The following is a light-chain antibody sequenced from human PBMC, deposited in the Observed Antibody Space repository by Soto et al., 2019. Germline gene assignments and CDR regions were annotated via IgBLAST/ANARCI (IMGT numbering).Light chain of an antibody. CDR1: SSDIGTYDY. V-gene: IGLV2-14*01. J-gene: IGLJ3*02. CDR3: SSYSSDSEWV. CDR2: EVN. Sequence: QSVLTQPASVSGSPGQSITISCSGTSSDIGTYDYVSWYQQHPGKAPKLLIYEVNYRPSGISDRFSGSKSGNTASLTIFRLQAEDEADYYCSSYSSDSEWVFGGGTKLTVL.